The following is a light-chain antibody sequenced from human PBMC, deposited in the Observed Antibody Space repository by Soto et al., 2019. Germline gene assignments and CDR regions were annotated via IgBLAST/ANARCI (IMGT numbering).Light chain of an antibody. CDR3: CSYAGSYTGV. Sequence: QSALTQPRSVSGYPGQSVTISCTGTSSDVGAYNYVSWYQHHPGKAPKFMIYDVSKRPSGVPDRFSGSKSGNTASLTISGLQAEDEADYYCCSYAGSYTGVFGTGTKLTVL. CDR1: SSDVGAYNY. J-gene: IGLJ1*01. CDR2: DVS. V-gene: IGLV2-11*01.